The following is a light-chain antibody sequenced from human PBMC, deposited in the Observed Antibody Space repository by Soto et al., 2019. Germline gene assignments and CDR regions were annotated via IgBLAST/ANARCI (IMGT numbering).Light chain of an antibody. CDR2: GAS. Sequence: EIVLTQSPGTLSLSPGERATLSCRASQSVSSDLAWYQQKFGQAPRLLIYGASLRATGIPDTFSGHGSGTDFTLTISRLEPEDFAVYYCHQYGSSPDTFGQGTKLEIK. J-gene: IGKJ2*01. CDR1: QSVSSD. V-gene: IGKV3-20*01. CDR3: HQYGSSPDT.